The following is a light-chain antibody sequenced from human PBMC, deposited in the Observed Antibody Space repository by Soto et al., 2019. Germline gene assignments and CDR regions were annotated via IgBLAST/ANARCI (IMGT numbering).Light chain of an antibody. Sequence: EIVLTQSPGTLSLSPGERATLSCRASQRVSSSYLAWYQQKPGQAPRLLIYGTSSRATGIPDRFSGSGSGTDFTLIISILEPEDFAVYYCQQYNTSPRTFGQGTKVEIK. J-gene: IGKJ1*01. CDR3: QQYNTSPRT. CDR2: GTS. V-gene: IGKV3-20*01. CDR1: QRVSSSY.